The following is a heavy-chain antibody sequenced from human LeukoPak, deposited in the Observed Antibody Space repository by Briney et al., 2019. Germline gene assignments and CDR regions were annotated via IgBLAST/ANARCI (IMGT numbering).Heavy chain of an antibody. CDR3: AINSGGYLIYMDV. CDR2: INTNTGNP. D-gene: IGHD3-10*01. CDR1: GYTFTIYA. J-gene: IGHJ6*03. V-gene: IGHV7-4-1*02. Sequence: ASVKVSCKASGYTFTIYAMNWVRQAPGQGLEWMGWINTNTGNPTYAQGFTGRFVFSLDTSVSTAYLQISSLKAEDTAVYYCAINSGGYLIYMDVWGKGTTVTVSS.